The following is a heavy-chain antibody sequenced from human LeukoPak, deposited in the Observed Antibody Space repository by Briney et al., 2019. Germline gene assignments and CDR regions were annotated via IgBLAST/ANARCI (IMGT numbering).Heavy chain of an antibody. CDR2: INHSGST. CDR3: ARQTGSGLFILP. CDR1: GGSFSGYY. Sequence: KTSETLSLTCAVYGGSFSGYYWSWIRQPPGKGLEWIGEINHSGSTNYNPSLKSRVTISVDTSKNQFSLKLSSVTAADTAVYYCARQTGSGLFILPGGQGTLVTVFS. D-gene: IGHD3/OR15-3a*01. V-gene: IGHV4-34*01. J-gene: IGHJ4*02.